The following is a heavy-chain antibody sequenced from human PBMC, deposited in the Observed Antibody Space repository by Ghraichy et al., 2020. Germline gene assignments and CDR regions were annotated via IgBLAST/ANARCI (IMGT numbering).Heavy chain of an antibody. V-gene: IGHV1-24*01. Sequence: ASVKVSCKVGREPVCNLSIFRERLCPRKRLEWKGGFDPEDGETIYAQKFQGRVTMTEDTSTDTAYMELSSLRSEDTAVYYCATEVTFGGRWYWGQGTLVTGAS. CDR1: REPVCNLS. D-gene: IGHD3-16*01. J-gene: IGHJ4*02. CDR2: FDPEDGET. CDR3: ATEVTFGGRWY.